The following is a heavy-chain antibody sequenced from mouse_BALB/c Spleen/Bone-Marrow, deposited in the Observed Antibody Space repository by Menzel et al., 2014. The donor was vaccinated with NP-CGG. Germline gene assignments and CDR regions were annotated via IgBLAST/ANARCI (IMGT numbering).Heavy chain of an antibody. V-gene: IGHV1-69*01. D-gene: IGHD4-1*01. J-gene: IGHJ3*01. Sequence: VKLVESGAELVMPGASVKMSCKASGYTFTDYWMHWVKQRPGQGLEWIGAIDTSDSYTSYNQKFKGKATSTVDESSSTAYMQLSSLTSEDSAVYYCARGDWDDAYWGQGTLVTVSA. CDR2: IDTSDSYT. CDR1: GYTFTDYW. CDR3: ARGDWDDAY.